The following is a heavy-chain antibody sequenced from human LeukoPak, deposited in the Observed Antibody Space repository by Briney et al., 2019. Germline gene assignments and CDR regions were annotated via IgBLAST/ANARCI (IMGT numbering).Heavy chain of an antibody. D-gene: IGHD6-13*01. CDR3: ARGGSSWSPAEFDY. CDR1: GGSMTSHY. CDR2: IYYSGSI. J-gene: IGHJ4*02. Sequence: SETLSLTCTVSGGSMTSHYWSWIRQPPGKGLEWIGYIYYSGSIKYNPSLKSRVTISIDTSKNRFSLKLSSVTAADTAVYYCARGGSSWSPAEFDYWGQGTLVTVSS. V-gene: IGHV4-59*11.